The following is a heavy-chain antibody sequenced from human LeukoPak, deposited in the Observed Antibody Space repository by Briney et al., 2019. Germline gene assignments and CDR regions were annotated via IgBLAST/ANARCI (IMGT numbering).Heavy chain of an antibody. Sequence: PSETLSLTCTVPAGSISSGSYYWRWIRQPAGKGLEWIGRISTSGSTNYNPSIKSRVAISVDTAKNQFSLKLSSVTAADTAVYYCAGSPLSGYSSGWSRQSGWFDPWGQGTLVTVSS. CDR3: AGSPLSGYSSGWSRQSGWFDP. CDR1: AGSISSGSYY. V-gene: IGHV4-61*02. D-gene: IGHD6-19*01. J-gene: IGHJ5*02. CDR2: ISTSGST.